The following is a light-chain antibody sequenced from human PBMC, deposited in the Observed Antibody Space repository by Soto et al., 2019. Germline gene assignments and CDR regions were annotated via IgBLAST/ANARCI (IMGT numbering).Light chain of an antibody. J-gene: IGKJ3*01. V-gene: IGKV3-20*01. CDR1: QSVSSSY. CDR3: QQYGSSPLFT. Sequence: EIVLTQSPGTLSLSPGERATLSCRASQSVSSSYLAWYRQRPGQAPRLLINGASGRATGIPDRFSGSGSGTDFTLTLSRLEPEDFAVYYCQQYGSSPLFTFGPGTKVDIK. CDR2: GAS.